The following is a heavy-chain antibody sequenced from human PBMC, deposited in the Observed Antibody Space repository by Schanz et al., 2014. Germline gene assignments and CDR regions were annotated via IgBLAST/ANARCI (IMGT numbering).Heavy chain of an antibody. CDR3: ARAQGVIRLYYGVDV. D-gene: IGHD3-10*01. Sequence: EVQVLESGEGLVEAGGSLRLSCSASGFTFSTYAMSWVRQAPGKGLEWVSTIYSSGSTYYADSVRGRFTISRDNSMNTVYLQMNSLRSDDAAVYYWARAQGVIRLYYGVDVWGQGTTVTVSS. CDR1: GFTFSTYA. CDR2: IYSSGST. V-gene: IGHV3-23*05. J-gene: IGHJ6*02.